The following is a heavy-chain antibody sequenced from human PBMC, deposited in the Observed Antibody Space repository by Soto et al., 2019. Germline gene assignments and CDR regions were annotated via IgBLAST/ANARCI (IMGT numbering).Heavy chain of an antibody. D-gene: IGHD3-10*01. V-gene: IGHV3-30-3*01. CDR1: GFTFSSYA. J-gene: IGHJ4*02. Sequence: QVQLVESGGGVVQPGRSLRLSCAASGFTFSSYAMHWVRQAPGKGLEWVAVISYDGSNKYYADSVKGRFTISRDNSKNTLYLQMNSLRAEDTAVYYWARTAGDIIYFAYWGQGTLVTVSS. CDR3: ARTAGDIIYFAY. CDR2: ISYDGSNK.